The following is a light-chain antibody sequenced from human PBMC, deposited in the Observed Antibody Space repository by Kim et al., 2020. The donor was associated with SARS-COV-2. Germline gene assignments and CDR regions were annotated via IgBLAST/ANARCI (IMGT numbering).Light chain of an antibody. CDR1: SSSVGAGYD. V-gene: IGLV1-40*01. CDR2: GNT. CDR3: QSYDPSLSPPYV. J-gene: IGLJ1*01. Sequence: VTLACTGSSSSVGAGYDVHRDQQRTGEATTLLIAGNTQRHSGIPDRCAASKSGSSASLAIGGLHVEDEADYFCQSYDPSLSPPYVFGTGTKVTVL.